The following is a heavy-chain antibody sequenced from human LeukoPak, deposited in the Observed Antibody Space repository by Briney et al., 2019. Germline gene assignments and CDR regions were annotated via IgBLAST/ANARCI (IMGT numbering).Heavy chain of an antibody. D-gene: IGHD2-2*01. V-gene: IGHV3-7*01. CDR2: IKQDGSEK. J-gene: IGHJ6*03. Sequence: GSLRLSCAASGFSFRSYWMSWVRQPPGKGLEWVASIKQDGSEKYFVDSVEGRFTISRDNAKNSLYLQMNSLRAEDTAVYYCARDRVVPAANRYMDVWGKGTTVTVSS. CDR3: ARDRVVPAANRYMDV. CDR1: GFSFRSYW.